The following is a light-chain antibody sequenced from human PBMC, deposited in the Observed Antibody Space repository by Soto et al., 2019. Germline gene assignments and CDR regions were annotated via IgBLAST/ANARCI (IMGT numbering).Light chain of an antibody. V-gene: IGLV1-44*01. CDR3: AAWEDSLNGPV. J-gene: IGLJ2*01. CDR1: SSNIGSNT. CDR2: SNN. Sequence: QSVLTQPPSVSGTPGQRVTISRSGTSSNIGSNTVNLYQLLPGTATKVLIYSNNQRPSGVADRFSGSNSGTSASLAISGLQSEDEADYYCAAWEDSLNGPVFGGGTKVTVL.